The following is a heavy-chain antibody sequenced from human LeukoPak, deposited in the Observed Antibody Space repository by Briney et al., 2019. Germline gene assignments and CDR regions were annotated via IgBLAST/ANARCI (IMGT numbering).Heavy chain of an antibody. CDR3: AREIIVVVVAAPHGDAFDI. V-gene: IGHV4-34*01. D-gene: IGHD2-15*01. CDR2: INHSGST. CDR1: GGSFSGYY. J-gene: IGHJ3*02. Sequence: SETLSLTCAVYGGSFSGYYWSWIRQPPGKGLEWIGEINHSGSTNYNPSLKSRVAISVDTSKNQFSLKLSSVTAADTAVYYCAREIIVVVVAAPHGDAFDIWGQGTMVTVSS.